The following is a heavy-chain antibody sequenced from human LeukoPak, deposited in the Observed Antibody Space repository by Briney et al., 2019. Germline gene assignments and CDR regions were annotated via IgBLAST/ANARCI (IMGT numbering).Heavy chain of an antibody. CDR3: ARGGPYYDSSRANDLNY. CDR1: GYTFTDYY. D-gene: IGHD3-22*01. Sequence: GASVKVSCKASGYTFTDYYMQWVRQAPGQGLEWMGWINPNSGGTHYVQRFQGWVTMTRDTSISTAYMELSRLKSDDTAVYYCARGGPYYDSSRANDLNYWGQGTLVTVSS. CDR2: INPNSGGT. J-gene: IGHJ4*02. V-gene: IGHV1-2*04.